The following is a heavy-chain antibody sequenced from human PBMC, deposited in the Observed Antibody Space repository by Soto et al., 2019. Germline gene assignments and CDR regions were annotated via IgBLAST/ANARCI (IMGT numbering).Heavy chain of an antibody. CDR3: AKDRTHAEGYCSGGSCHGLDY. CDR1: GFTFSSYG. V-gene: IGHV3-30*18. J-gene: IGHJ4*02. D-gene: IGHD2-15*01. CDR2: ISYDGSNK. Sequence: GGSLRLSCAASGFTFSSYGMHWVRQAPGKGLEWVAVISYDGSNKYYADSVKGRFTISRDNSKNTLYLQMNSLRAEDTAVYYCAKDRTHAEGYCSGGSCHGLDYWGQGTLVTVSS.